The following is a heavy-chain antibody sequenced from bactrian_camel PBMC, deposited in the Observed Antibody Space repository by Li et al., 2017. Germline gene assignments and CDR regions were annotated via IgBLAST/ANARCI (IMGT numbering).Heavy chain of an antibody. CDR3: AYDLLGAYSYSLGY. CDR1: GFTFSSAG. Sequence: DVQLVESGGGLVQPGGSLRLSCVASGFTFSSAGMSWVRQAPGKGLEWVATMAYNDAVIAYADSVKGRFAISRDSTKNTLYLQMNSLKTEDTAMYYCAYDLLGAYSYSLGYWGQGTQVTVS. V-gene: IGHV3S42*01. J-gene: IGHJ4*01. CDR2: MAYNDAVI. D-gene: IGHD2*01.